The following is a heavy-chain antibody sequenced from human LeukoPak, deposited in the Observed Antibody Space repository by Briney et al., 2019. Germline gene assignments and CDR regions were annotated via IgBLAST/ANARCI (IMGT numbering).Heavy chain of an antibody. J-gene: IGHJ3*02. CDR2: INPNSGGT. CDR3: ARSNWNQRYDAFDI. D-gene: IGHD1-20*01. V-gene: IGHV1-2*06. CDR1: GGTFSSYA. Sequence: ASVKVSCKASGGTFSSYAISWVRQAPGQGLEWMGRINPNSGGTNYAQKFQGRVTMTRDTSISTAYMELSRLRSDDTAVYYCARSNWNQRYDAFDIWGQGTMVTVSS.